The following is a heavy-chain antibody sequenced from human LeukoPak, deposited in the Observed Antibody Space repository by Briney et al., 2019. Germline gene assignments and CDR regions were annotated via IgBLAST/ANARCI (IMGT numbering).Heavy chain of an antibody. CDR1: GYSFNSYW. Sequence: GESLRISRKGSGYSFNSYWIVWVRQMPGKGLEWMGIINPRDSQTTYRPSFQGQVTISGDKSISTAYLQWSSLTASDAAMYYCARSVGAIPLDYWGQGTAVTVSP. CDR3: ARSVGAIPLDY. V-gene: IGHV5-51*01. J-gene: IGHJ4*02. CDR2: INPRDSQT. D-gene: IGHD1-26*01.